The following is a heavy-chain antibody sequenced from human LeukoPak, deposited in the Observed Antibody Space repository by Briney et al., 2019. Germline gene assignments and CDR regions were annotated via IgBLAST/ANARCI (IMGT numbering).Heavy chain of an antibody. CDR3: ARDIRMVRGVIRTEEDY. D-gene: IGHD3-10*01. V-gene: IGHV4-38-2*02. J-gene: IGHJ4*02. CDR1: GYSISNGYY. CDR2: IYHSGSI. Sequence: PSETLSLTCTVSGYSISNGYYWGWIRQPPRKGLEWIGSIYHSGSIYYNPSLKSRVTISVDTSKNQLSLKLSSVTAADTAAYYCARDIRMVRGVIRTEEDYWGQGTLVTVSS.